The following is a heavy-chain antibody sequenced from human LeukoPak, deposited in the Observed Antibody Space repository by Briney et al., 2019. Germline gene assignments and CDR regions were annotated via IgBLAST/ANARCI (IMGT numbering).Heavy chain of an antibody. CDR1: GYTFTGYY. J-gene: IGHJ4*02. Sequence: ASVKVSCKASGYTFTGYYMHWVRQAPGQGLEWMGWINPNRGGTNYAQKFQSRVTMTGDTSISTAYMELSRLRSDDTAAYYCARGALLLWFGESNDYWGQGTLVTVSS. D-gene: IGHD3-10*01. V-gene: IGHV1-2*02. CDR3: ARGALLLWFGESNDY. CDR2: INPNRGGT.